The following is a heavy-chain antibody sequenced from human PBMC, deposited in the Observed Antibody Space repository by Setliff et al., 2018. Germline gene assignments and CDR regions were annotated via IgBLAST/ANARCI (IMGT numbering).Heavy chain of an antibody. J-gene: IGHJ4*02. CDR3: ARSGIRAARSDPPFDY. D-gene: IGHD6-6*01. Sequence: WVRQTPGKGLEWIGEINHSGSTNYNPSLKSRVTISVDTSKNQFSLKLSSVTAADTAVYYCARSGIRAARSDPPFDYWGQGTLVTVSS. CDR2: INHSGST. V-gene: IGHV4-34*01.